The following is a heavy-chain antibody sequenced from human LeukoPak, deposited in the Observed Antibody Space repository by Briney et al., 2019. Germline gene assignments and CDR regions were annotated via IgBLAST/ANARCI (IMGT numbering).Heavy chain of an antibody. CDR1: GGSISSYY. V-gene: IGHV4-59*01. CDR3: AREVPDDSSGYSV. Sequence: SETLSLTCTVSGGSISSYYWSWIRQPPGKGLEWIGYIYYSGSTNYNPSLKSLVTISVDTSKNQFSLKLSSVTAADTAVYYCAREVPDDSSGYSVWGQGTLVTVSS. D-gene: IGHD3-22*01. J-gene: IGHJ4*02. CDR2: IYYSGST.